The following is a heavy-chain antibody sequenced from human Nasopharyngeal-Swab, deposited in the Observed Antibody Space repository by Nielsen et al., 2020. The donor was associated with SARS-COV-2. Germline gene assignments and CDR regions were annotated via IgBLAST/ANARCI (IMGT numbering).Heavy chain of an antibody. CDR1: GFTFSDYY. CDR3: ARSSIAAREYYYGMDV. V-gene: IGHV3-11*01. Sequence: GESLKISCAASGFTFSDYYMSWIRQAPGKGLEWVSYISSSGSTIYYADSVKGRFTISRDNGKNPLYLQMNSLRAEDTAVYYCARSSIAAREYYYGMDVWGQGTTVTVSS. CDR2: ISSSGSTI. J-gene: IGHJ6*02. D-gene: IGHD6-6*01.